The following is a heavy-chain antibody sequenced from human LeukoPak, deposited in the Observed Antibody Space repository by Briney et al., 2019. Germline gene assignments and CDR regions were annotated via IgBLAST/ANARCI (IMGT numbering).Heavy chain of an antibody. V-gene: IGHV1-18*01. CDR2: ISAYNGNT. CDR3: ARGQDSSSWYRFDP. CDR1: GYTFTSYG. Sequence: GASVKVSCKASGYTFTSYGISWVRQATGQGLEWMGWISAYNGNTNYAQKLQGRVTMTTDTSTSAAYMELRSLRSDDTAVYYCARGQDSSSWYRFDPWGQGTLVTVSS. D-gene: IGHD6-13*01. J-gene: IGHJ5*02.